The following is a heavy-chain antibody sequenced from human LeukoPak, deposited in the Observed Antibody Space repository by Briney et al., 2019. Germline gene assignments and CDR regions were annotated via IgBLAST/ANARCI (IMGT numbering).Heavy chain of an antibody. J-gene: IGHJ6*03. CDR1: GGSISSSSYY. V-gene: IGHV4-39*07. CDR3: ARARYIVVVPAAISYMDV. Sequence: SETLSLTCTVSGGSISSSSYYWGWIRQPPGKGLEWIGSIYYSGSTYYNPSLKSRVTISVDTSKNQFSLKLSSVTAADTAVYYCARARYIVVVPAAISYMDVWGKGTTVIVSS. CDR2: IYYSGST. D-gene: IGHD2-2*02.